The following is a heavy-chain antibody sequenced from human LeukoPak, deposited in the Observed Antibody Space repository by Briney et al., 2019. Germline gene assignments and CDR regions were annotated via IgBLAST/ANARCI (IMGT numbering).Heavy chain of an antibody. V-gene: IGHV4-4*09. CDR1: GDSSNTYY. CDR3: ARPGQSAWWVYFNY. J-gene: IGHJ4*02. CDR2: VHTSGTT. Sequence: SETLSLTCTVSGDSSNTYYWTWLRQPPGKGLEWIGYVHTSGTTNYNPSLASRVTMSVDTSKNQFSLSLSSVTAAGTAVYYCARPGQSAWWVYFNYWGQGILVTVSS. D-gene: IGHD2-15*01.